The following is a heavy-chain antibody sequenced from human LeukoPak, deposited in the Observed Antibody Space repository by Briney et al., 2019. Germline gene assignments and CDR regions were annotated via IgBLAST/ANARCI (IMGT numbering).Heavy chain of an antibody. V-gene: IGHV4-59*08. CDR1: GGSISSYY. CDR2: IYYSGST. J-gene: IGHJ4*02. CDR3: ARQEDTMIVVVIPGYFDY. D-gene: IGHD3-22*01. Sequence: PSETLSLTCTVSGGSISSYYWSWIRQPPGKGLEWIGYIYYSGSTNYNPSLKSRVTISVDTSKNQFSLKLSSVTAADTAVYYCARQEDTMIVVVIPGYFDYWGQGTLVTVSS.